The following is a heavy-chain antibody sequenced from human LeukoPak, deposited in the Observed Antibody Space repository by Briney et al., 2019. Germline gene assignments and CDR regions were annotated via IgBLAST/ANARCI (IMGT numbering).Heavy chain of an antibody. CDR3: AKGYGWEASYYYYYMDV. J-gene: IGHJ6*03. CDR2: ITWNGVTT. CDR1: GFTFDDYG. Sequence: GGSLRLSCAASGFTFDDYGMIWVRQAPGKGLEWVSYITWNGVTTTYADSVKGRFTISRDNSKNTLYLQMNSLRAEDTAVYYCAKGYGWEASYYYYYMDVWGKGTTVTISS. V-gene: IGHV3-20*04. D-gene: IGHD1-26*01.